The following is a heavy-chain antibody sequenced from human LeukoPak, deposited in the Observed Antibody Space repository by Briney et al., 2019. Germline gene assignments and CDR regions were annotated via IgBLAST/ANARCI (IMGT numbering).Heavy chain of an antibody. V-gene: IGHV1-2*06. D-gene: IGHD6-13*01. CDR3: ASWYSSSIDY. CDR1: GGTFSSYA. Sequence: ASVKVSCKASGGTFSSYAISWVRQAPGQGLEWMGRINPNSGGTNYAQKFQGRVTMTRDTSISTAYMELSRLRSDDTAVYYCASWYSSSIDYWGQGTLVTVSS. J-gene: IGHJ4*02. CDR2: INPNSGGT.